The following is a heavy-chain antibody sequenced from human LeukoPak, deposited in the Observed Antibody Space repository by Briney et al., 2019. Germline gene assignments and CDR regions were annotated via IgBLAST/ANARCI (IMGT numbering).Heavy chain of an antibody. CDR2: INWNGGST. Sequence: TGGSLRLSCAASGFTFSSYAMSWVRQAPGRGLEWVSGINWNGGSTGYAASVKGRFTISRDNAKNYLYLQMNTLRAEDTALYHCARESQGSSWYYRGYYYYYMDVWGKGTTVTISS. CDR3: ARESQGSSWYYRGYYYYYMDV. CDR1: GFTFSSYA. V-gene: IGHV3-20*01. J-gene: IGHJ6*03. D-gene: IGHD6-13*01.